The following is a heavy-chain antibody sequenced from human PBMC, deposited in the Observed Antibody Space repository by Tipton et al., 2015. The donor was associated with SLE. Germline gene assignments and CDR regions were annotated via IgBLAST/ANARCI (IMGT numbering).Heavy chain of an antibody. CDR1: GFPLSSFG. CDR2: IRYDGTNK. D-gene: IGHD2-2*03. Sequence: SLRLSCAASGFPLSSFGMHWVRPAPGKGLEWVAFIRYDGTNKYYADSMKGRITISRDNSKNTVYLQMNSLSIEDTALYYCAKVPGDWSSLDIWGQGTMVTVSS. CDR3: AKVPGDWSSLDI. J-gene: IGHJ3*02. V-gene: IGHV3-30*02.